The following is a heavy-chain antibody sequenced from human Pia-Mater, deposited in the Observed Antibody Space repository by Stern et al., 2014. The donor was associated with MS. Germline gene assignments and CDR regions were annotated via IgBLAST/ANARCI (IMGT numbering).Heavy chain of an antibody. CDR2: IYWDDDK. Sequence: QITLKESGPTVVKPKQNLTLTCTFSGFSLRTRGMGVGWIRKPPGKALERLALIYWDDDKFYSPYLKTRLTITKDTSKNWVVLTMTNMDPVDTATYYCAHLEVRAVAEDAFDIWGQGTAVTVSS. CDR1: GFSLRTRGMG. J-gene: IGHJ3*02. V-gene: IGHV2-5*02. CDR3: AHLEVRAVAEDAFDI. D-gene: IGHD6-19*01.